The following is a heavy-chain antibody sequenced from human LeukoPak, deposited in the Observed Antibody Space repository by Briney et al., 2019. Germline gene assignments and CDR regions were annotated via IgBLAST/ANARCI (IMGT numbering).Heavy chain of an antibody. CDR1: GFTFSSYA. Sequence: PGGSLRLSCAASGFTFSSYAMNWVRQAPGKGLEWVSVISGTGGSTYYADSVKGRFTISRDNSKNTVYLQMNSLRAEDTAVYYCAKSYCSGGSCYPHAFDIWGQGTMVTVSS. J-gene: IGHJ3*02. V-gene: IGHV3-23*01. CDR2: ISGTGGST. D-gene: IGHD2-15*01. CDR3: AKSYCSGGSCYPHAFDI.